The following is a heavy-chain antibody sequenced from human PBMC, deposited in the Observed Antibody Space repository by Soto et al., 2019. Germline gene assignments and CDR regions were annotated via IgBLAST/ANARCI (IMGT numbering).Heavy chain of an antibody. V-gene: IGHV1-69*13. J-gene: IGHJ6*02. CDR3: ARSDIVVVVAATDSLDYGMDV. Sequence: SVKVSCKASGGTFSSYAISWVRQAPGQGLEWMGGIIPIFGTANYAQKFQGRVTITADESTSTAYMELSSLRSEDTAVYYCARSDIVVVVAATDSLDYGMDVWGQGTTVTVSS. CDR2: IIPIFGTA. D-gene: IGHD2-15*01. CDR1: GGTFSSYA.